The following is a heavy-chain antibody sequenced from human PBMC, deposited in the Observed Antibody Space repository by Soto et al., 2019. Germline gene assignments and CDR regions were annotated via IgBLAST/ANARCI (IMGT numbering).Heavy chain of an antibody. D-gene: IGHD1-26*01. Sequence: DVQLVESGGGLVQPGGSLRLSCAISGFSVSSNYLSWVRQAPGKGLEWVSVHYSGGSTYYADSVQGRFTISRDKSNNTLYVQRRRGEAVDRAVYFCAIHRHPRGTVGATSPLDPGVQGTQVTVSS. CDR2: HYSGGST. CDR1: GFSVSSNY. CDR3: AIHRHPRGTVGATSPLDP. V-gene: IGHV3-53*01. J-gene: IGHJ5*02.